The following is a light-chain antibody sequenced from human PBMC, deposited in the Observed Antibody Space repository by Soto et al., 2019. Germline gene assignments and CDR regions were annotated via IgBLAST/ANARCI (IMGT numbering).Light chain of an antibody. J-gene: IGKJ2*01. Sequence: DIQMTQSPSSLSASVGDRVTITCRASQSISNYLNWYQHKPGEAPKLLIYAASSLRRGVPSRFSGSGSGTDFTLTITTLQPEDFATYYCQQSYNSPPYTFGQGTKLEIK. CDR2: AAS. CDR3: QQSYNSPPYT. V-gene: IGKV1-39*01. CDR1: QSISNY.